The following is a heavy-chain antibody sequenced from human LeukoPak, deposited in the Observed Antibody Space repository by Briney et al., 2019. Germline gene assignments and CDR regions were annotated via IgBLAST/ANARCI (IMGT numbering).Heavy chain of an antibody. CDR3: AKARGDSSGYYYVTGPHY. CDR2: ISYDGGNK. V-gene: IGHV3-30*18. Sequence: PGGSLRLSCAASGFTFSSYGMHWVRQAPGKGLEWVAVISYDGGNKYYADSVKGRFTISRDNSKNTLYLQMNSLRAEDTAVYYCAKARGDSSGYYYVTGPHYWGQGTLVTVSS. J-gene: IGHJ4*02. CDR1: GFTFSSYG. D-gene: IGHD3-22*01.